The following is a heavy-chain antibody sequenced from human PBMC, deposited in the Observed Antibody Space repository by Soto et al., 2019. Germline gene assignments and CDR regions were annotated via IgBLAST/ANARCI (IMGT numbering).Heavy chain of an antibody. D-gene: IGHD3-16*01. CDR2: INPNSGGT. Sequence: VSVKVSCKASGYTFTGYYMHWVRQAPGQGLEWMGWINPNSGGTNYAQKFQGWVTMTRDTSISTAYMELSRLRSDDTAVYYCARVMADPWGDAFDIWGKGTTVTVSS. CDR3: ARVMADPWGDAFDI. J-gene: IGHJ3*02. V-gene: IGHV1-2*04. CDR1: GYTFTGYY.